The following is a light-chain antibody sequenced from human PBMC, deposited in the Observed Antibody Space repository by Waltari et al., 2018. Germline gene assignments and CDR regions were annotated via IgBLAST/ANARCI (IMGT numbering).Light chain of an antibody. CDR1: QSVSSN. CDR3: HQHNSWPPLS. V-gene: IGKV3-15*01. CDR2: GVY. Sequence: EIVMTQSPATLSVSPGERATPSGRASQSVSSNLAWYQQKPGQAPRLLIYGVYTRATGVPARFSGSGSGTDFTLTISGLQSEDYAVYFCHQHNSWPPLSFGGGTKVEIK. J-gene: IGKJ4*01.